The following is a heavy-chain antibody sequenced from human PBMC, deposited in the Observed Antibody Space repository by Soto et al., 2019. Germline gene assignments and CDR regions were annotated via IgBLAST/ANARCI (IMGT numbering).Heavy chain of an antibody. Sequence: GGSLRLSCTASGFTFGDYAMSWFRQAPGKGLEWVGFIRSKAYGGTTEYAASVKGRFTISRDDSKSIAYLQMNSLKTEDTAVYYCTRRLPYSGSFHDAFDIWGQGTMVTVSS. J-gene: IGHJ3*02. CDR1: GFTFGDYA. V-gene: IGHV3-49*03. CDR2: IRSKAYGGTT. CDR3: TRRLPYSGSFHDAFDI. D-gene: IGHD1-26*01.